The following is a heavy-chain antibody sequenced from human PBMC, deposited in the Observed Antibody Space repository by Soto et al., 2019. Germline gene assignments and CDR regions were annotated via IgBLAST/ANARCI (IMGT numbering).Heavy chain of an antibody. J-gene: IGHJ4*02. V-gene: IGHV3-11*06. CDR1: GFIFSDWY. D-gene: IGHD3-10*01. CDR2: ISSSSSYT. CDR3: ARDTFPRGGWNY. Sequence: QVQLVQSGGGLVRPGGSLRLSCAASGFIFSDWYMTWIRQAPGKGLEWVSYISSSSSYTNYADSVKGRFTISRDNAKNSLYLQMNSLRAEDTAVYYCARDTFPRGGWNYWGQGTLVTVSS.